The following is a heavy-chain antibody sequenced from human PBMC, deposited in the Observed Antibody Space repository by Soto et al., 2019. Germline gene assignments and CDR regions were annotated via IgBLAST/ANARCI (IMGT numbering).Heavy chain of an antibody. J-gene: IGHJ6*02. CDR2: IIPIFGTA. CDR3: ASHNLRWRDYYYYGMDV. Sequence: GASVKVSCKASGGTFSSYAISWVRQAPGQGLEWMGGIIPIFGTANYAQKFQGRVTITADESTSTAYMELSSLRSEDTAVYYCASHNLRWRDYYYYGMDVWGQGTTVTVSS. CDR1: GGTFSSYA. V-gene: IGHV1-69*13. D-gene: IGHD4-17*01.